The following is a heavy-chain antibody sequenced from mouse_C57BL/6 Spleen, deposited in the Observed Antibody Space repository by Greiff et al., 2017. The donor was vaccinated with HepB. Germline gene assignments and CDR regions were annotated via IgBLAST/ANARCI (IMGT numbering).Heavy chain of an antibody. D-gene: IGHD2-1*01. CDR3: VRPNYGNSFAY. CDR1: GFSFNTYA. V-gene: IGHV10-1*01. CDR2: IRSKSNNYAT. J-gene: IGHJ3*01. Sequence: EVQRVESGGGLVQPKGSLKLSCAASGFSFNTYAMNWVRQAPGKGLEWVARIRSKSNNYATYYADSVKDRFTISRDDSESMLYLQMNNLKTEDTAMYYCVRPNYGNSFAYWGQGTLVTVSA.